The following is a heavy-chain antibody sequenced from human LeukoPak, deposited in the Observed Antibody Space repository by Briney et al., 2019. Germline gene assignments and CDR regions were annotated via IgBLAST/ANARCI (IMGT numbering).Heavy chain of an antibody. V-gene: IGHV1-46*01. Sequence: GASVKVSCKASGYTFTTFYIHWVRQAPGQGLEWMGIVNPATGGTNYEQKFLGGVTMTWDTSTRTVYMDLSSLRSEDTAVYYCARATYYYDSSGYYCAHFDYWGQGTLVTVSS. CDR3: ARATYYYDSSGYYCAHFDY. CDR2: VNPATGGT. D-gene: IGHD3-22*01. J-gene: IGHJ4*02. CDR1: GYTFTTFY.